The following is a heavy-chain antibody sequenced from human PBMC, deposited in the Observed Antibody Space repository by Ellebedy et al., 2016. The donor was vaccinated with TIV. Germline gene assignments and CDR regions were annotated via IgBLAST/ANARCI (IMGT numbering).Heavy chain of an antibody. V-gene: IGHV1-69*04. CDR3: ARLHRRGVSSSSYGMDV. CDR1: GGTFSSYA. J-gene: IGHJ6*02. CDR2: IIPILGIA. D-gene: IGHD2-2*01. Sequence: AASVKVSCKASGGTFSSYAISWVRQAPGQGLEWMGRIIPILGIANYAQKFQGRVTITADKSTSTAYMELSSLRSEDTAVYYCARLHRRGVSSSSYGMDVWGQGTTVTVSS.